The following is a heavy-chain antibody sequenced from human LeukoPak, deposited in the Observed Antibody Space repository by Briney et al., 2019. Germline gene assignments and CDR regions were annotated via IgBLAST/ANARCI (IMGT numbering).Heavy chain of an antibody. D-gene: IGHD6-19*01. CDR1: GGSFSGYY. J-gene: IGHJ3*02. V-gene: IGHV4-34*01. CDR3: ARVHIAVVGSLAFDI. Sequence: SETLSLTCAVYGGSFSGYYWSWIRQPPGKGLEWIGEINHSGSTNYNPSLKSRVTISVDTSKNQFSLKLSSVTAADTAVYYCARVHIAVVGSLAFDIWGQGTMVTVSS. CDR2: INHSGST.